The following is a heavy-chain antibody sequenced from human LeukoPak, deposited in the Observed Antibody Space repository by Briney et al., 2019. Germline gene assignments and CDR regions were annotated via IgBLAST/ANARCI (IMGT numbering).Heavy chain of an antibody. CDR3: AMAPCSGHICSHDY. Sequence: PGGSLRLSCAASGFTFSSYAMSWVRQAPGKGLEWVSAISGSGGSTYYADSVKGRFTISRDNSKNTISLQMNSLRVDGMAVYYCAMAPCSGHICSHDYWGQGTLVTVSS. CDR1: GFTFSSYA. V-gene: IGHV3-23*01. J-gene: IGHJ4*02. D-gene: IGHD2-15*01. CDR2: ISGSGGST.